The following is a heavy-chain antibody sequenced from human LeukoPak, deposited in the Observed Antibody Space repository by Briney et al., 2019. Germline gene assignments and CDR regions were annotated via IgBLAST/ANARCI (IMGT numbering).Heavy chain of an antibody. D-gene: IGHD3-22*01. CDR2: IVVGSGNT. CDR3: AADQYYYDSSGYSYYFDY. CDR1: GFTFTISA. Sequence: GTSVTVSFTSSGFTFTISAVQWVRQARGQRLEWIGWIVVGSGNTNYAQKFQERVTITRDRSTSTAYMELSSLRSEDTAVYYCAADQYYYDSSGYSYYFDYWGQGTLVTVSS. J-gene: IGHJ4*02. V-gene: IGHV1-58*01.